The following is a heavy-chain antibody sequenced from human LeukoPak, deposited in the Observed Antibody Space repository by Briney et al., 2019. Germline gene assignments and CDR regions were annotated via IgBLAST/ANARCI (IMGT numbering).Heavy chain of an antibody. CDR3: AKDNGYSGYGTVDY. J-gene: IGHJ4*02. CDR1: GFTFRSYA. Sequence: GGSLRLSCAASGFTFRSYAMSWVRQAPGKGLEWVSAISGSGGSTYDADSVKGRFTISRDNSKITLYLQMNSLRAEDTAVYYCAKDNGYSGYGTVDYWGQGTLVTVSS. CDR2: ISGSGGST. D-gene: IGHD5-12*01. V-gene: IGHV3-23*01.